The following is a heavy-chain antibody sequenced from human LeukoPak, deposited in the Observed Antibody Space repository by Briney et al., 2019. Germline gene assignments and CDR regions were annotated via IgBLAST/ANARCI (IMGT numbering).Heavy chain of an antibody. V-gene: IGHV3-48*03. CDR3: ASLGITGTTGYFDY. CDR2: ISSSGSTI. CDR1: GFTFSSYE. D-gene: IGHD1-14*01. Sequence: GGSLRLSCAASGFTFSSYEMNWVRQAPGKGLEWVSYISSSGSTIYYADSVKGRFTISRDNAKNSLYLQMNSLRAEDTAVYYCASLGITGTTGYFDYWGQGALVTVSS. J-gene: IGHJ4*02.